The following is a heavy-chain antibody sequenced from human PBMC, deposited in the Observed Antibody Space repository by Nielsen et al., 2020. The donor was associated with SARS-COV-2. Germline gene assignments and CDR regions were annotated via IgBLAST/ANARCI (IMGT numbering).Heavy chain of an antibody. Sequence: SETLSLTCTVSTGINNYYWSWIRQPPGKGLEWLAYIHYSGTANYNPSLKSRGPVSIDTSKNQFSLKLSSVTAADTAVYYCARESPSGSYYEVDYWGQGTLVTVSS. V-gene: IGHV4-59*01. J-gene: IGHJ4*02. CDR1: TGINNYY. CDR3: ARESPSGSYYEVDY. CDR2: IHYSGTA. D-gene: IGHD1-26*01.